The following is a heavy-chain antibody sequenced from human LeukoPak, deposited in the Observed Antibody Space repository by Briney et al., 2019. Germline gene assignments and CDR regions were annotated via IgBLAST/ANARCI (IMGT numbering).Heavy chain of an antibody. V-gene: IGHV3-48*01. J-gene: IGHJ4*02. CDR1: GFTFSSYS. CDR3: ARDYHPLYSGSPHIDY. D-gene: IGHD1-26*01. Sequence: PGGSLRLSCAASGFTFSSYSMNWVRQAPGKGLEWVSYISSSSSTIYYADSVKGRFTISRDNAKNPLYLQMNSLRAEDTAVYYCARDYHPLYSGSPHIDYWGQGTLVTVSS. CDR2: ISSSSSTI.